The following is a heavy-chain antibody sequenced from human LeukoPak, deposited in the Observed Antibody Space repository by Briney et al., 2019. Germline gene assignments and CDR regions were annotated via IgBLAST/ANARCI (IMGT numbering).Heavy chain of an antibody. CDR2: IIPIFGTA. V-gene: IGHV1-69*01. D-gene: IGHD2-2*01. CDR1: GGTFSSYA. Sequence: ASVKVSCKASGGTFSSYAISWVRQAPGQGLEWMGGIIPIFGTANYAQKFQGRVTITADESTSTAYMELSSLRSEDTAVYYCAKDIVVVKPYYFDYWGQGTLVTVSS. J-gene: IGHJ4*02. CDR3: AKDIVVVKPYYFDY.